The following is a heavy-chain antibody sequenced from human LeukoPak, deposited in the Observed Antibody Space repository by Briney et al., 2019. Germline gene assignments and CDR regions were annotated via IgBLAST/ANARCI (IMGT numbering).Heavy chain of an antibody. D-gene: IGHD6-19*01. CDR2: INPNSGDT. V-gene: IGHV1-2*02. J-gene: IGHJ4*02. CDR3: ARTWIASSGWYPFNY. CDR1: GHTFTDYY. Sequence: ASVKVSCKASGHTFTDYYMHWVRQAPGQGLEWMGWINPNSGDTKYTQKFQGRVTMTRDTSISTAYMELTRLTSDDTAAYYCARTWIASSGWYPFNYWGQGTLVTVSS.